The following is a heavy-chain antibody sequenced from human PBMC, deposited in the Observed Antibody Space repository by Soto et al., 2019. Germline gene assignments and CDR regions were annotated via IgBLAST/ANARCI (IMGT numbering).Heavy chain of an antibody. D-gene: IGHD2-15*01. V-gene: IGHV3-7*01. J-gene: IGHJ3*02. CDR1: GFTFNYW. Sequence: EVQLVESGGGLVQPGGSLRLSCAASGFTFNYWMTWVRQAPGKGLECVANLKPDGTETFYVDSVKGRFTISRDNAKNSLYLQMNSLRAEDTAVYYCAREGRLLGAFDIWGQGTMVTVSA. CDR2: LKPDGTET. CDR3: AREGRLLGAFDI.